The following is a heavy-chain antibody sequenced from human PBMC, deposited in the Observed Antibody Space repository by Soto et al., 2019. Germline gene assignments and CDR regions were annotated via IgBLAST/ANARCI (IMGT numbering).Heavy chain of an antibody. CDR1: GFTFSSYG. CDR3: AKDLAASVWHDFWSGYEIGYYYGMDV. D-gene: IGHD3-3*01. J-gene: IGHJ6*02. V-gene: IGHV3-30*18. CDR2: ISYGGSNK. Sequence: GGSLRLSCAASGFTFSSYGMHWVRQAPGKGLEWVAVISYGGSNKYYADSVKGRFTISRDNSKNTLYLQMNSLRAEDTAVYYCAKDLAASVWHDFWSGYEIGYYYGMDVWGQGTPVTASS.